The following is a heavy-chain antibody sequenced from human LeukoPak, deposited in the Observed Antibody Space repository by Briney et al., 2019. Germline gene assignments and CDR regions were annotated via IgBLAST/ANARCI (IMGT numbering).Heavy chain of an antibody. V-gene: IGHV1-18*01. J-gene: IGHJ4*02. CDR2: ISAYNGNT. CDR1: GYTFTSYG. CDR3: ARDRTYDLWSGQPSRSAWDR. Sequence: GASVKVSCKASGYTFTSYGISWVRQAPGQGLEWMGWISAYNGNTNYAQKLQGRVTMTTDTSTSTAYMELRSLRSDDTAVYYCARDRTYDLWSGQPSRSAWDRWGQGTLVTVSS. D-gene: IGHD3-3*01.